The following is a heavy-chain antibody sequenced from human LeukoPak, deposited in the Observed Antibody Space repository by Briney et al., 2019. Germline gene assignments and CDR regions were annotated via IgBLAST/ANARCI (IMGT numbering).Heavy chain of an antibody. CDR1: GFSFTNAW. J-gene: IGHJ4*02. D-gene: IGHD3-9*01. CDR2: IKSKTDGEKR. V-gene: IGHV3-15*01. CDR3: TTALYYDSLAGYQNPYYFDS. Sequence: GGSLRLSCAASGFSFTNAWMNWVRQAPGKGLEWVGRIKSKTDGEKRDNAKPVKGRFTISRDDLKNILILQMNSLKTEDTAVYYCTTALYYDSLAGYQNPYYFDSWGQGTLVTVSS.